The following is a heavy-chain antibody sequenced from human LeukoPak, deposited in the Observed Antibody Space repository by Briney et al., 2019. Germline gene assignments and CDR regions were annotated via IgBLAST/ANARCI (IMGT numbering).Heavy chain of an antibody. CDR1: GVSISSGGYY. Sequence: SETLSLTCTVSGVSISSGGYYWSWIRQHPGKGREWNGYIYYSGSTYYNPSLRSRVTISVDTSKNQFSLKLSSVTAADTAVYYCARGVPAAIGGGMDVWGQGTTVTVSS. CDR2: IYYSGST. V-gene: IGHV4-31*03. D-gene: IGHD2-2*02. J-gene: IGHJ6*02. CDR3: ARGVPAAIGGGMDV.